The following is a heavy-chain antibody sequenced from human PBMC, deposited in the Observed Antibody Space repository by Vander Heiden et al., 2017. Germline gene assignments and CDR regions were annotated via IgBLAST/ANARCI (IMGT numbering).Heavy chain of an antibody. D-gene: IGHD6-19*01. CDR2: ISGNDGST. J-gene: IGHJ4*02. CDR1: GFTFSDYA. V-gene: IGHV3-23*01. Sequence: EVQLLESGGGLIQPGGSLRLSCAASGFTFSDYAMGWVSQSPGKGLEWVSRISGNDGSTYYADSVRGRFTISRDNSKNTLYLQMNSLRVDDTALYYCAKDDAVGGGFLDCWGQGTLVTVSS. CDR3: AKDDAVGGGFLDC.